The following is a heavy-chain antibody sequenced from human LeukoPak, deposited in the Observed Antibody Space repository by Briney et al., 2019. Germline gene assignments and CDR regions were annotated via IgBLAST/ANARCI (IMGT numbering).Heavy chain of an antibody. CDR3: ATGPFDYGSGSPFYWLDP. J-gene: IGHJ5*02. Sequence: ASVKVSCKVSGYTLTELSMHWVRQAPGKGLEWMGGFDPEDGETIYAQKFQGRVTMTEDTSTDTAYMELSSLRSEDTAVYYCATGPFDYGSGSPFYWLDPWGQGTLVTVSS. D-gene: IGHD3-10*01. V-gene: IGHV1-24*01. CDR2: FDPEDGET. CDR1: GYTLTELS.